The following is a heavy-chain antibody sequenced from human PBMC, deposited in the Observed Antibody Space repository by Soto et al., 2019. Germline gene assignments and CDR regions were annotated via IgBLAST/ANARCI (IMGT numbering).Heavy chain of an antibody. J-gene: IGHJ4*02. CDR3: AREPEDGVPGDY. D-gene: IGHD2-8*01. Sequence: VQLVQSGTEVKEPGASVRVSCKASGYTFTAHSLHWARQAPGQGLEWMGWIIVSHDRPRYAPQFQGRLTFETDTIGTTAYMHLTRLTPEXXXXXXXAREPEDGVPGDYWGQGTPVVVSS. CDR2: IIVSHDRP. V-gene: IGHV1-3*01. CDR1: GYTFTAHS.